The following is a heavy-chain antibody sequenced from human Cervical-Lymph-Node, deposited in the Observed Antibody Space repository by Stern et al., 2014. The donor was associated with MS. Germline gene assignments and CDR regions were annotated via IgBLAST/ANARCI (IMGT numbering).Heavy chain of an antibody. CDR1: GGSISSGGYY. CDR3: AREYCSSTSCYQWFDP. J-gene: IGHJ5*02. D-gene: IGHD2-2*01. V-gene: IGHV4-31*03. CDR2: IYYSGST. Sequence: QVHLQESGPGLVKPSQTLSLTCTVSGGSISSGGYYWSWIRQHPGKGLEWIGYIYYSGSTYYNPSLKSRVTISVDTSKNQFSLKLSSVTAADTAVYYCAREYCSSTSCYQWFDPWGQGTLVTVSS.